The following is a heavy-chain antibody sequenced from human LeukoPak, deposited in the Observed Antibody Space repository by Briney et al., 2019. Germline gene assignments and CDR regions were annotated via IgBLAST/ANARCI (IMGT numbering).Heavy chain of an antibody. CDR2: INNEGSIT. V-gene: IGHV3-74*01. Sequence: GGSLRLSCAASGFTFGRYWMHWVRQAPGQGLVWVSRINNEGSITHYAESVKGRFTISRDNAKNTLYLQMNSLRVEDTAVYYCAGGGSIEVAGYWGQGTLVTVSS. CDR1: GFTFGRYW. J-gene: IGHJ4*02. D-gene: IGHD6-19*01. CDR3: AGGGSIEVAGY.